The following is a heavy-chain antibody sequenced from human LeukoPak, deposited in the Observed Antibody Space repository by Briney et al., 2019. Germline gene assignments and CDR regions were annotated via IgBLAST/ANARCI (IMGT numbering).Heavy chain of an antibody. J-gene: IGHJ4*02. Sequence: SQTLSLPCTVSGGSISSGGYYWSWIRQHPGKGLEWIGYIYYSGSTYYNPSLKSRVTISVDTSKNQFSLKLSSVTAADTAVYYCARTQVYYYDSSGPFDYWGQGTLVTVSS. CDR3: ARTQVYYYDSSGPFDY. CDR1: GGSISSGGYY. V-gene: IGHV4-31*03. CDR2: IYYSGST. D-gene: IGHD3-22*01.